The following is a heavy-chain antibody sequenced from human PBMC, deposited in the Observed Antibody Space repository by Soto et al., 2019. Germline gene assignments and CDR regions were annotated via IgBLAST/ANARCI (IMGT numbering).Heavy chain of an antibody. D-gene: IGHD5-18*01. J-gene: IGHJ4*02. V-gene: IGHV3-23*01. Sequence: GGSLRLSCAASGFPFSSYAMSWVRQAPGKGLEWVSAISGSGGSTYYADSVKGRFTISRDNSKNTLYLQMNSLRAEDTAVYYCARSPPAYSYGVGFDYWGQGTLVTVSS. CDR1: GFPFSSYA. CDR3: ARSPPAYSYGVGFDY. CDR2: ISGSGGST.